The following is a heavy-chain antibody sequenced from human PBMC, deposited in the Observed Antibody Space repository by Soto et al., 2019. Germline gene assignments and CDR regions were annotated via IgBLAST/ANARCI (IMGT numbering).Heavy chain of an antibody. J-gene: IGHJ3*02. D-gene: IGHD4-17*01. CDR1: GFTFSTYA. CDR2: ISGSVSGGRIET. CDR3: ARPRGYGVFDGYDI. Sequence: EVQLLESGGGLVQPGGSLRLSCAASGFTFSTYAMSWVRQAPGKGLEWVSAISGSVSGGRIETHYADSVKGRFTISRDHSIDTLYLQMNSLRTEDAAVYYCARPRGYGVFDGYDIWGQGAMVTVSS. V-gene: IGHV3-23*01.